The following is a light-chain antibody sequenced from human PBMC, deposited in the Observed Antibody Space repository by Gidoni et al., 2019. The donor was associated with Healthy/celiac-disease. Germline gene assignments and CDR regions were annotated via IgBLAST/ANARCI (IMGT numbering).Light chain of an antibody. V-gene: IGLV1-51*01. CDR1: SSNIGKNY. CDR3: GTWDSSLSAAV. Sequence: QSVLTQPPSLSVAPGQKVTISCSGSSSNIGKNYVSWYQQLPGTAPKLLIYDNNKRPSGVPDRFSVSKSGTTATLGITGLQTGDEADYYCGTWDSSLSAAVFGGGTQLTAL. J-gene: IGLJ7*02. CDR2: DNN.